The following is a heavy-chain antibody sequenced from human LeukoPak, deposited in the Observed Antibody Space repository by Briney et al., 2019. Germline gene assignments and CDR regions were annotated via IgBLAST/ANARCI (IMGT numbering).Heavy chain of an antibody. Sequence: ASVKVSCKASGYTFTGYYMHWVRQAPGQGLEWMGVINANGGSTIYAQKFQGRITLTRDMSTTSVYMEVTSLRSEDTAVYYCARDHSGKWGLFSGWWFDPWGQGTLVTVSS. D-gene: IGHD3-10*01. CDR2: INANGGST. V-gene: IGHV1-46*01. CDR3: ARDHSGKWGLFSGWWFDP. J-gene: IGHJ5*02. CDR1: GYTFTGYY.